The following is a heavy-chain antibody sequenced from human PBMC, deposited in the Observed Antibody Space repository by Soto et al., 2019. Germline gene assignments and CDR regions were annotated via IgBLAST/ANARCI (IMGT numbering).Heavy chain of an antibody. J-gene: IGHJ6*02. CDR2: INHSGST. V-gene: IGHV4-34*02. D-gene: IGHD1-26*01. CDR3: AKMRGGSYYFYYYGMDV. CDR1: GGSFSAYY. Sequence: QVQLQQWDAGLLKPSETLSLTCAVYGGSFSAYYWSWIRQPPGKGLEWIGEINHSGSTNYNPSLKSRVTISVDTSKNQFSLRLSSVTAADTAVYYCAKMRGGSYYFYYYGMDVWGQGTTVTVSS.